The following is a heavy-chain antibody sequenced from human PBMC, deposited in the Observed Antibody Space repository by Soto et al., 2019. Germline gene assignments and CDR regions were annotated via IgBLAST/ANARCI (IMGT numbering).Heavy chain of an antibody. CDR2: IYYSGST. V-gene: IGHV4-30-4*01. CDR1: GGSISSGDYY. D-gene: IGHD6-13*01. Sequence: SETLSLTCTVSGGSISSGDYYWSWIRQPPGKGLEWIGYIYYSGSTYYNPSLKSRVTISVDTSKNQFSLKLSSVTAADTAVYYCAREVTPIAAAGTEWFDPWGQGTLVTVSS. J-gene: IGHJ5*02. CDR3: AREVTPIAAAGTEWFDP.